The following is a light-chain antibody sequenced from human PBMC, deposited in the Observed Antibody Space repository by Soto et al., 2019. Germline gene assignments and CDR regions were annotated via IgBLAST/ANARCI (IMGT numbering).Light chain of an antibody. J-gene: IGKJ4*01. V-gene: IGKV3-20*01. CDR3: QQYGSSSLT. CDR1: QSVSSSY. Sequence: EIVLTQSPGTLSLSPGERATLSCRASQSVSSSYLAWYQQKPGQAPRLLIYGASSRVTGIPDRFSGRGSGTDFTLTISRLEPEDFAVYYCQQYGSSSLTFGGGTKVEIK. CDR2: GAS.